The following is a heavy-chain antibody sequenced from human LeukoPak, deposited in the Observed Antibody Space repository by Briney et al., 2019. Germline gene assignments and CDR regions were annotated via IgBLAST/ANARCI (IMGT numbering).Heavy chain of an antibody. CDR3: AREPVYGIAVAGSFDY. Sequence: PGGSLRLSCAASGFTFSSYWMSWVRQAPGKGLEWVTNIKQDGSEKYYVDSVKGRFTISRDNAKNSLYLQMNSLRAEDTAVYYCAREPVYGIAVAGSFDYWGQGTLVTVSS. V-gene: IGHV3-7*01. D-gene: IGHD6-19*01. J-gene: IGHJ4*02. CDR2: IKQDGSEK. CDR1: GFTFSSYW.